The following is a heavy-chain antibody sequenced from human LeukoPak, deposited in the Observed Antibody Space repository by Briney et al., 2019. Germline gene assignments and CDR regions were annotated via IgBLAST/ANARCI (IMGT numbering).Heavy chain of an antibody. CDR2: ISYDGSNK. J-gene: IGHJ4*02. Sequence: GGSLRLSCAASGFTFSRYGMHWVRQAPGKGLEWVAVISYDGSNKYYADSVKARFTISRDNSKNTLYLQMNSLRAEDTAVYYCAKGAFKKRLYGDCIDYWGQGTLVTVSS. D-gene: IGHD4-17*01. CDR1: GFTFSRYG. V-gene: IGHV3-30*18. CDR3: AKGAFKKRLYGDCIDY.